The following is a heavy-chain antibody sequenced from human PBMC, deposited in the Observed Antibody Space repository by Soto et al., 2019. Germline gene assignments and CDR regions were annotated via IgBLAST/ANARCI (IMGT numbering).Heavy chain of an antibody. D-gene: IGHD3-16*02. J-gene: IGHJ3*01. CDR3: AHLVFTYGGVIGDDAFDV. V-gene: IGHV2-5*02. CDR1: GSSLRDTGGT. CDR2: VYWDDYK. Sequence: SGPTQVNPTQTLTLTCPFSGSSLRDTGGTEGKISQPPEKAQEWLAVVYWDDYKRYSPSLETRLAITKDTSRNHVVLIVTNMDPVDTATYYCAHLVFTYGGVIGDDAFDVWGQGAMVTVSS.